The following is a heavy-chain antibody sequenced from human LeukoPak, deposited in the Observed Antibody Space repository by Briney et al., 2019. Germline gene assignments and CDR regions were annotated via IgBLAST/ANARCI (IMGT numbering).Heavy chain of an antibody. V-gene: IGHV3-7*01. CDR3: SGRDSSRSPRAY. D-gene: IGHD6-13*01. Sequence: PRGSLRLSCAASGLTFTDFWMNWVRLAPGRGLEWLANINPDGNEKYYVDSVKGRFAMSRDNAKNEVYLEMNSLRAEDTGVYYCSGRDSSRSPRAYWGQGTLVSVSS. J-gene: IGHJ4*02. CDR1: GLTFTDFW. CDR2: INPDGNEK.